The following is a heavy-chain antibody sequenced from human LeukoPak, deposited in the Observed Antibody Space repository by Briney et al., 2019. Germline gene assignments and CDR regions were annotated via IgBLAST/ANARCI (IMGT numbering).Heavy chain of an antibody. V-gene: IGHV4-59*08. Sequence: SETLSLTCTVSGGSISSYYWSWIRQPPGKGLEWIGYIYYSGSTNYNASLKSRVSISLDTSNNRFSLNLNFVTAADTAVYFCASPRTSYRYTFHYWGPGALVTVSS. CDR2: IYYSGST. D-gene: IGHD5-18*01. CDR3: ASPRTSYRYTFHY. CDR1: GGSISSYY. J-gene: IGHJ4*02.